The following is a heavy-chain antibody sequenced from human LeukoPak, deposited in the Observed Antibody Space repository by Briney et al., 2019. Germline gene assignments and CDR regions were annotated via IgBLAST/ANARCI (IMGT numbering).Heavy chain of an antibody. CDR2: ISGSGGST. CDR3: AKSPYCSSTSCYSDY. D-gene: IGHD2-2*01. V-gene: IGHV3-23*01. Sequence: GGSLRLSCAASGFTFSSYAMSWVRQAPGKGLEWVSAISGSGGSTYYADSVKGRFTISRDNSKNTLYLQMNSLRAEDTAVYYCAKSPYCSSTSCYSDYWGQGTLVTVSS. CDR1: GFTFSSYA. J-gene: IGHJ4*02.